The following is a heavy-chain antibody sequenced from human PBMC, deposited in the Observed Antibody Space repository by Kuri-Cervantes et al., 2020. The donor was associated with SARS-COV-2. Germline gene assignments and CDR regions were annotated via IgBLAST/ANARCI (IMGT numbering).Heavy chain of an antibody. CDR1: GGTFSSYA. Sequence: SVKVSCKASGGTFSSYAISWVRQAPGQGLEWMGEIIPILDIAHYAQKFQGRVAITADKSTTTAYMEVSSLRSEDTAVYYCATKAGRITIFGVVRGGFGMDVWGQGTTVTVSS. CDR3: ATKAGRITIFGVVRGGFGMDV. J-gene: IGHJ6*02. CDR2: IIPILDIA. D-gene: IGHD3-3*01. V-gene: IGHV1-69*10.